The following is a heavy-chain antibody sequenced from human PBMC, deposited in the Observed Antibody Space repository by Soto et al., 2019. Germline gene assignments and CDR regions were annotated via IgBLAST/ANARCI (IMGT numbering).Heavy chain of an antibody. CDR3: ARGRASGSYYLLDY. J-gene: IGHJ4*02. V-gene: IGHV1-8*01. Sequence: ASVKVSCKTSGNTFTSYDINWVRQATGHGLEWMGWINPNSGNIGYAQKFQGRVTMTRDTAIRTAYMEVSRLRSDDTAVYYCARGRASGSYYLLDYWGQGTLVTVSS. CDR1: GNTFTSYD. CDR2: INPNSGNI. D-gene: IGHD3-10*01.